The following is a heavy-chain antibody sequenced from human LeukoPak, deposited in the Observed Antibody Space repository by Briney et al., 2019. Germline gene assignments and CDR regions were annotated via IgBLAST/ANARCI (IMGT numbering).Heavy chain of an antibody. J-gene: IGHJ5*02. CDR1: GASFSVNN. V-gene: IGHV4-34*01. D-gene: IGHD6-13*01. CDR3: ARDLDAIAAAGDPRGGWVENWFDP. Sequence: SETLSLTCAVYGASFSVNNWIWIRQPPGKGLEWIGEINHSGTITYKPSLKSRLTISEDTSKNQFSLTLRSVTAADTAGYYCARDLDAIAAAGDPRGGWVENWFDPWGQGTLVTVSS. CDR2: INHSGTI.